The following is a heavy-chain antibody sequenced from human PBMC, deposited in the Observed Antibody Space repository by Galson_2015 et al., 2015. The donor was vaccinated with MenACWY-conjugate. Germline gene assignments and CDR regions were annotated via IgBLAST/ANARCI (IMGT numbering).Heavy chain of an antibody. D-gene: IGHD3-10*01. CDR1: GYTFTSYG. J-gene: IGHJ6*02. CDR3: AREQWFGARNGMDV. Sequence: VKVSCKASGYTFTSYGISWVRQAPGQGLEWMGWISAYNGNTNYAQKLQGRVTMTTDTSTSTAYMELRSLRSDDTAVYYCAREQWFGARNGMDVWGQGTTVTVSS. CDR2: ISAYNGNT. V-gene: IGHV1-18*01.